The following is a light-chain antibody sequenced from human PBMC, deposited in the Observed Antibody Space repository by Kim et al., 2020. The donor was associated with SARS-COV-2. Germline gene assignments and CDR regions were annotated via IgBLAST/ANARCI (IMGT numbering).Light chain of an antibody. CDR1: NMGGKS. V-gene: IGLV3-21*04. J-gene: IGLJ3*02. CDR2: YDN. Sequence: PGETARSTCGGNNMGGKSVNWYQQKPGQAPVLVIYYDNARPSGIPERFSGSNSGNTATLTISGVEAGDEADYYCQVWDTSIYHVLFGGGTQLTVL. CDR3: QVWDTSIYHVL.